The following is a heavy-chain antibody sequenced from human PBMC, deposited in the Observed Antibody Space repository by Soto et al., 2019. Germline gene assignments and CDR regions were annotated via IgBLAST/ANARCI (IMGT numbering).Heavy chain of an antibody. V-gene: IGHV3-64*01. J-gene: IGHJ6*02. CDR2: ISTNGGST. Sequence: EVPLVESGGGLVQPGGSLRLSCAASGFTFSTYTMHWVRQAPGKGLEYVSGISTNGGSTYYTTSVKGRFTISRDNSKNTLYLQMGSLGVEDMAVYYCAGRIAVAGTNYYGMDVWGQGTTVTVSS. CDR3: AGRIAVAGTNYYGMDV. D-gene: IGHD6-19*01. CDR1: GFTFSTYT.